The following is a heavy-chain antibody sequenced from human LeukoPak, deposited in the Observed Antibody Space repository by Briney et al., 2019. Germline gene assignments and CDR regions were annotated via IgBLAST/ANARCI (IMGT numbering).Heavy chain of an antibody. CDR1: GYIFTGYY. CDR3: ARGGRITMVRGVTVPRGYFDY. CDR2: INPNSGGT. Sequence: ASVKVSCKASGYIFTGYYMHWVRQAPGQGLEWMGWINPNSGGTNYAQKFQGRVTMTRDTSISTAYMELSRLRSDDTAVYYCARGGRITMVRGVTVPRGYFDYWGQGTLVTVSS. D-gene: IGHD3-10*01. V-gene: IGHV1-2*02. J-gene: IGHJ4*02.